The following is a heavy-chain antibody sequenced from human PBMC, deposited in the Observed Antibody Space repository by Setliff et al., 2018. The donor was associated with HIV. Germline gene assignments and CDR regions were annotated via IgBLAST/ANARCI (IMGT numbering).Heavy chain of an antibody. J-gene: IGHJ5*02. CDR3: AINRDSKALRYFDWQVNGNWFDP. CDR2: INPNSGVT. CDR1: GYTFTDYY. Sequence: ASVKVSCKSSGYTFTDYYVHWLRQAPGQGPEWMGFINPNSGVTKYAQKFQGRVTMTRETSISSAYMELGRLASDDTAVYYCAINRDSKALRYFDWQVNGNWFDPWGQGTQVTV. D-gene: IGHD3-9*01. V-gene: IGHV1-2*02.